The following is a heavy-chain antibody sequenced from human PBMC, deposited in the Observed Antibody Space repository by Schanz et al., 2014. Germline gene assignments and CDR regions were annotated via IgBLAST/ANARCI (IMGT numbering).Heavy chain of an antibody. CDR1: GGTFNSYT. CDR2: IIPILGIA. J-gene: IGHJ3*02. V-gene: IGHV1-69*02. CDR3: ARGTMPGTFDI. Sequence: QGQLVQSGAEVKKPGSSMKVSCKASGGTFNSYTINWVRQAPGQGLEWMGRIIPILGIANYAQKFQGRVTITADKSTSTAYMELSSLRYEDTALYYCARGTMPGTFDIWGQGTMVTVSS. D-gene: IGHD2-2*01.